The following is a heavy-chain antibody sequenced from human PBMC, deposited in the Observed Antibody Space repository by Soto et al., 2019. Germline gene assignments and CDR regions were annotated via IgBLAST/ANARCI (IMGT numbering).Heavy chain of an antibody. CDR3: ARDDLAVAGNF. V-gene: IGHV3-7*03. D-gene: IGHD6-19*01. Sequence: GGSLRLSCAASGFSFSTYWMCWVRQPPGKGLEWVANIKQDGSEKYYVDSVKGRFTISRDNAKNSLYLQMNSLSVEDTAVYYCARDDLAVAGNFWGQGTLVTVSS. CDR2: IKQDGSEK. J-gene: IGHJ4*02. CDR1: GFSFSTYW.